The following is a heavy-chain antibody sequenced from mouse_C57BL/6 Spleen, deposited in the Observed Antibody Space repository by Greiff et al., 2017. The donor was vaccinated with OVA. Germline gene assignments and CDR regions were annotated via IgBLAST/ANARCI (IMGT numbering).Heavy chain of an antibody. CDR1: GYAFSSYW. CDR3: ARAYDGYSFDY. CDR2: IYPGDGDT. V-gene: IGHV1-80*01. J-gene: IGHJ2*01. D-gene: IGHD2-3*01. Sequence: VKLQQSGAELVKPGASVKISCKASGYAFSSYWMNWVKQRPGKGLEWIGQIYPGDGDTNYNGKFKGKATLTADKSSSTAYMQLSSLTSEDSAVYFCARAYDGYSFDYWGQGTTLTVSS.